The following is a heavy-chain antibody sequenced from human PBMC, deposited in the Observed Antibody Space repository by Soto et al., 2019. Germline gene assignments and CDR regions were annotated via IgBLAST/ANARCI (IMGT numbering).Heavy chain of an antibody. D-gene: IGHD2-2*01. CDR1: GYTFTGYY. J-gene: IGHJ6*02. V-gene: IGHV1-2*04. CDR2: INPNSGGT. CDR3: ARGPEDIVVVPAANYGMDV. Sequence: SVKVSCKASGYTFTGYYMHWVRQAPGQGLEWMGWINPNSGGTNYAQKFQGWVTMTRDTSISTAYMELSRLRSDDTAVFYFARGPEDIVVVPAANYGMDVWGQGTTVTVSS.